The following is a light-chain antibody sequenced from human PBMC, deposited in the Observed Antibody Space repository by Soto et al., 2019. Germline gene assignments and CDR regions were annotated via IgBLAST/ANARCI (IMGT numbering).Light chain of an antibody. CDR2: EVS. J-gene: IGLJ3*02. CDR1: SSDVGSYNL. V-gene: IGLV2-23*02. CDR3: CSYAGSKV. Sequence: QSALTQPASVSGSPGQSITISCTGTSSDVGSYNLVSWYQQHPGKAPKLMIYEVSKRPSGVSNRFSGSKSDNTASLTISGLQAEDEADYYCCSYAGSKVFGGGTKRTVL.